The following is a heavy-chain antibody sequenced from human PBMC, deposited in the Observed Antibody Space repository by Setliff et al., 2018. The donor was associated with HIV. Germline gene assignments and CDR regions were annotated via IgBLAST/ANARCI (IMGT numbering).Heavy chain of an antibody. CDR1: GVSISSHY. J-gene: IGHJ4*02. CDR3: ARAPGLYSPADY. Sequence: SETLSLTCTVSGVSISSHYWSWIRQPPGKGLEWIGYIYFSGSTSYNPSLKSRVTISVDTSKNQFSLKLRSVTAADTAVYYCARAPGLYSPADYWGQGTLVTVSS. V-gene: IGHV4-59*11. CDR2: IYFSGST. D-gene: IGHD5-12*01.